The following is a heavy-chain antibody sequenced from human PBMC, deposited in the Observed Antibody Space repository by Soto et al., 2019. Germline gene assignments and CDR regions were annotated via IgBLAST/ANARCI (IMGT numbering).Heavy chain of an antibody. Sequence: ASVKVSCKASGYTFTSYYMHWVRQAPGQGLEWMGIINPSGGSTSYAQKFQGRVTMTRDRSTSTVYTELSSLRSEDTAVYYCATAALNYYDYIWGSPEDPFDYWGQGTLVTVSS. CDR3: ATAALNYYDYIWGSPEDPFDY. J-gene: IGHJ4*02. D-gene: IGHD3-16*01. V-gene: IGHV1-46*03. CDR2: INPSGGST. CDR1: GYTFTSYY.